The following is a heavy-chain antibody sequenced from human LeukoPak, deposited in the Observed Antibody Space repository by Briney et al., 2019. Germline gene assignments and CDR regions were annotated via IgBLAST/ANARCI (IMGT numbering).Heavy chain of an antibody. J-gene: IGHJ4*02. Sequence: ASVKVSCMVSGYTLTELSMHWVRQAPGKGLEWMGGFDPEDGETIYAQKFQGRVTMTEDTFTDTAYMELSSLRSEDTAVYYCAADLTRPPDYWGQGTLVTVSS. CDR3: AADLTRPPDY. V-gene: IGHV1-24*01. CDR1: GYTLTELS. CDR2: FDPEDGET.